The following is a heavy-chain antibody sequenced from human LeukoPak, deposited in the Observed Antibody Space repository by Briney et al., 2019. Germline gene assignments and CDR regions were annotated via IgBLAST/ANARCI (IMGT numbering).Heavy chain of an antibody. Sequence: GGSLRLSCAASGFTFSSYAMSWVRQAPGKGLEWVSVIGGSGGSTYYADSVKGRFTISRDNSKNTLYLQMNSLRAEDTALYYCAKPGGGGELLGREYFQHWGQGTLVSVSS. CDR3: AKPGGGGELLGREYFQH. CDR2: IGGSGGST. J-gene: IGHJ1*01. D-gene: IGHD2-21*01. CDR1: GFTFSSYA. V-gene: IGHV3-23*01.